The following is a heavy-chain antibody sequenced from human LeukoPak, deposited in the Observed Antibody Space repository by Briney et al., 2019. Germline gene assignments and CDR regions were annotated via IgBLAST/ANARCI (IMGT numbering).Heavy chain of an antibody. CDR1: GFTFSSYS. D-gene: IGHD5-24*01. Sequence: PGGSLRLSCAASGFTFSSYSMNWVRQAPGKGLEWVSSISSSSSYIYYADSVKGRFTISRDNAKNSLYLQMNSLRAEDTAVYYCAKDRDGYGDGYFDYWGQGTLVTVSS. J-gene: IGHJ4*02. V-gene: IGHV3-21*01. CDR2: ISSSSSYI. CDR3: AKDRDGYGDGYFDY.